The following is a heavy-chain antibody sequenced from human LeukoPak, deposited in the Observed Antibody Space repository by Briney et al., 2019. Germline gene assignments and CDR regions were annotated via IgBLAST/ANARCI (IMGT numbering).Heavy chain of an antibody. CDR3: ARDSSDTATGTYYYYYGMDV. CDR1: GYTFTSYD. J-gene: IGHJ6*02. D-gene: IGHD5-18*01. V-gene: IGHV1-8*01. CDR2: MNPNSGNT. Sequence: ASVKVSCKASGYTFTSYDINWVRQATGQGLEWMGWMNPNSGNTGYAQKFQGRVTMTRNTSISTAYMELSSLRSEDTAVYYCARDSSDTATGTYYYYYGMDVWGQGTTVTVSS.